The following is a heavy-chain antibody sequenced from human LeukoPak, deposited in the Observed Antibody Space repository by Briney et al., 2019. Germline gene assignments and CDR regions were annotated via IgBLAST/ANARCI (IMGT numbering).Heavy chain of an antibody. CDR1: GFTFSSYW. CDR2: INHNGNVN. V-gene: IGHV3-7*03. D-gene: IGHD2-15*01. J-gene: IGHJ3*02. CDR3: AKELGYCSGGSCYSVAFDI. Sequence: HTGGSLRLSCAASGFTFSSYWMNWARQAPGKGLEWVASINHNGNVNYYVDSVKGRFTISRDNAKNSLYLQMNSLRAEDTALYYCAKELGYCSGGSCYSVAFDIWGQGTMVTVSS.